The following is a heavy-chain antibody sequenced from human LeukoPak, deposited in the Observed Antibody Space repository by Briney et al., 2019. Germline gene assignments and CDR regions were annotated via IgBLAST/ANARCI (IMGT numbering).Heavy chain of an antibody. Sequence: PSETLSLTCTVSGGSIRGNNYYWGWIRQPPGKGLEWIGSIYYHGSTYYNPSLKSRVTISVDTSKNQFSLKLSSVTAADTAVYYCARVKWLARGYYYYYMDVWGKGTTVTVSS. CDR2: IYYHGST. J-gene: IGHJ6*03. D-gene: IGHD6-19*01. V-gene: IGHV4-39*07. CDR3: ARVKWLARGYYYYYMDV. CDR1: GGSIRGNNYY.